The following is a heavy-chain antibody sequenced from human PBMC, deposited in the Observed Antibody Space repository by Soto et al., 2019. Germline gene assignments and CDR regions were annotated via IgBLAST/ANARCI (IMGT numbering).Heavy chain of an antibody. V-gene: IGHV3-21*01. CDR1: GFTFSNYN. J-gene: IGHJ4*02. CDR3: ARDPLELELDY. D-gene: IGHD1-7*01. CDR2: ISSSSSYI. Sequence: EVQLVESGGGLVKPGGPLRLSCAVSGFTFSNYNMNWVRQAPGKGLEWVSSISSSSSYIYYADSVKGRFTISRDNAKNSLYLQMNSLRAEDTAVYYCARDPLELELDYWGQGTLVTVSS.